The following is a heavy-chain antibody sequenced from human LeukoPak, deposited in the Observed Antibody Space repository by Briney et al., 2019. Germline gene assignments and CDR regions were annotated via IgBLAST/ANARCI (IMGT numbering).Heavy chain of an antibody. Sequence: PGRSLRLSCAASGFIFNNYAMHWVRQAPGKGLEWVAVISYDGSNKYYADSVKGRFTISRDNAKNTLYLQMNSLRAEDTAVYYCARDGYSSSWSPYYYYYMDVWGKGTTVTISS. CDR2: ISYDGSNK. D-gene: IGHD6-13*01. V-gene: IGHV3-30*04. J-gene: IGHJ6*03. CDR1: GFIFNNYA. CDR3: ARDGYSSSWSPYYYYYMDV.